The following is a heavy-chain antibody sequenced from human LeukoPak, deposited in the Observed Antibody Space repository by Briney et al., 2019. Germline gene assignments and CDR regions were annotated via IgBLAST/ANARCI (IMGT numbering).Heavy chain of an antibody. CDR2: INHSGST. V-gene: IGHV4-34*01. CDR3: ARDTGTTVTHYYYGMDV. D-gene: IGHD4-17*01. J-gene: IGHJ6*02. CDR1: GGSFSGYY. Sequence: SETLSLTCAVYGGSFSGYYWSWIRHPPGKGLEWIGEINHSGSTNYNPSLKSRVTISVDTSKNQFSLKLSSVTSADTAGYYCARDTGTTVTHYYYGMDVWGQGTTVTVSS.